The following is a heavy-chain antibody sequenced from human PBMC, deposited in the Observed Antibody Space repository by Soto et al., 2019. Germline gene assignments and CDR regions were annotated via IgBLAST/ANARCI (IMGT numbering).Heavy chain of an antibody. CDR1: GYSISSGYY. CDR2: IYHSGST. CDR3: AREHPPLRWDYYFDY. J-gene: IGHJ4*02. Sequence: SETLSLTCAVSGYSISSGYYWGWIRQPPGKGLEWIGSIYHSGSTYYNPSLKSRVTISVDTSKNQFSLKLSSVTAADTAVYYCAREHPPLRWDYYFDYWGQGTLVTVSS. V-gene: IGHV4-38-2*02. D-gene: IGHD4-17*01.